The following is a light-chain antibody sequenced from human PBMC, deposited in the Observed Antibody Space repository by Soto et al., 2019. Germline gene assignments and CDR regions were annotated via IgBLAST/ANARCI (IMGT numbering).Light chain of an antibody. J-gene: IGLJ1*01. CDR3: SHTTTNSLV. CDR1: SSDIGAGYR. Sequence: QSVLTQPPSVSGAPGERVTISCTGSSSDIGAGYRVRWYQQVPGTAPKLLIYDNTNRPSGVSVRFSGSKSGTSASLAISGLQAEDEADYCHSHTTTNSLVFGTGTKVTVL. CDR2: DNT. V-gene: IGLV1-40*01.